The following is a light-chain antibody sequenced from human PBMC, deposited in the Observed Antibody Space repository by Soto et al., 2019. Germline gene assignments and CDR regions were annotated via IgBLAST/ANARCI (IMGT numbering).Light chain of an antibody. CDR1: SSDVGGYNY. J-gene: IGLJ1*01. Sequence: QFALTQPASVSGSPGQSITISCTGTSSDVGGYNYVSWYQLHPGKAPKLIIYEVSHRPSGASNHFSGYKSGNTASLTISGLQAEDEADYYCSSYTSTSTPRVFGTGTKVTVL. CDR3: SSYTSTSTPRV. CDR2: EVS. V-gene: IGLV2-14*01.